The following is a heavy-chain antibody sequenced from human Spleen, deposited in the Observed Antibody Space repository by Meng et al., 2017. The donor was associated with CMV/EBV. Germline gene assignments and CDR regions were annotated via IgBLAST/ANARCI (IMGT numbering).Heavy chain of an antibody. D-gene: IGHD2-2*01. CDR2: VGFDGSRK. J-gene: IGHJ4*02. CDR3: VKESPDTYRLDY. V-gene: IGHV3-30*02. CDR1: GFVFTSFA. Sequence: GESLKISCAASGFVFTSFAMGWVRQAPGKGLEWVAFVGFDGSRKYYAGSVKGRFAVSRDNSDNTVYLQMNSLRGEDTAVYHCVKESPDTYRLDYWGQGTLVTVSS.